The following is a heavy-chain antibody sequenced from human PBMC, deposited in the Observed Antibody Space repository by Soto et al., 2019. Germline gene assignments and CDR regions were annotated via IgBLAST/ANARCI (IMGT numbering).Heavy chain of an antibody. D-gene: IGHD4-17*01. V-gene: IGHV4-39*01. CDR1: GGSISSSSYY. J-gene: IGHJ3*02. Sequence: ETLSLTCTVYGGSISSSSYYWGWIRQPPGKGLEWIGSIYYSGSTYYNPSLKSRVTISVDTSKNQFSLKLSSVTAADTAVYYCARPDDYGAAFDIWGQGTMVTVSS. CDR3: ARPDDYGAAFDI. CDR2: IYYSGST.